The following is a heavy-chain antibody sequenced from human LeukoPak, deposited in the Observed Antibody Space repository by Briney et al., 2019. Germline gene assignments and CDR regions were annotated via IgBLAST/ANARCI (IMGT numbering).Heavy chain of an antibody. CDR2: INHSGST. CDR1: GGSISSGGYY. D-gene: IGHD3-3*01. J-gene: IGHJ5*02. V-gene: IGHV4-39*07. CDR3: ARGFYDFWLSPFDP. Sequence: SETLSLTCTVSGGSISSGGYYWSWIRQPPGKGLEWIGEINHSGSTNYNPSLKSRVTISVDTSKNQFSLKLSSVTAADTAVYYCARGFYDFWLSPFDPWGQGTLVTVSS.